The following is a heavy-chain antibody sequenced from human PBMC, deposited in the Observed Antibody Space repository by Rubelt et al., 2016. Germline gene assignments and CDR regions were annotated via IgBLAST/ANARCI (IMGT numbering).Heavy chain of an antibody. D-gene: IGHD3-10*01. Sequence: QLQLQESGPGLVKPSETLSLTCTVSGGSIRSSSYYWSWIRQPPGKGLEWIGYIYYSGSTNSNPSLKSRLTISVDTSRNQFSLNLSSVTAAETAVYYCARGWGSVSSPYCYGLDVWGQGTTVTVSS. J-gene: IGHJ6*02. V-gene: IGHV4-61*01. CDR2: IYYSGST. CDR1: GGSIRSSSYY. CDR3: ARGWGSVSSPYCYGLDV.